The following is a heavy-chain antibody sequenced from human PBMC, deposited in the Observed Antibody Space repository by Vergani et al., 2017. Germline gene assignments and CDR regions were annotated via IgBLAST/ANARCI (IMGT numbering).Heavy chain of an antibody. V-gene: IGHV4-38-2*01. CDR2: IYHSGST. CDR3: ARPERSTSYQVSWYFDR. D-gene: IGHD6-6*01. Sequence: QVQLQESGPGLVKPSETLSLTCAVSGYSISSGYYWGWIRQPPGKGLEWIGSIYHSGSTYYNPSLKGRVTISVDTSKNHFSLKLSSVTAADTAVYYCARPERSTSYQVSWYFDRWERGTVVTVSA. J-gene: IGHJ2*01. CDR1: GYSISSGYY.